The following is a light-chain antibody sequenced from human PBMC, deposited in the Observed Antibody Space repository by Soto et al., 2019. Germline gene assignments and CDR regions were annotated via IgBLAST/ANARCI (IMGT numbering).Light chain of an antibody. CDR1: QTISTY. CDR2: LAS. Sequence: DIQMTQSPSSLSASVGDRVTITCRASQTISTYLNWYQQKPGKAPKLLIYLASTLQSGVPSRFSGSGSGKDFTLIISSLQPEDCATYYCQQSSTAPWTFGQGTKVEIK. CDR3: QQSSTAPWT. V-gene: IGKV1-39*01. J-gene: IGKJ1*01.